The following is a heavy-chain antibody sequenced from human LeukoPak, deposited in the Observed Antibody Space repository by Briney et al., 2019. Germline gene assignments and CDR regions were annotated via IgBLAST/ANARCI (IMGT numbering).Heavy chain of an antibody. Sequence: GGSLRLSCAASGFTFSSYWMSWVRQAPGKGLEWVANIKQDGSEKYYVDSVKGRFTISRDTAKNSLYLQMNSLRAEDTAVYYCARDKDYYDSSGPAIDYWAREPWSPSPQ. CDR3: ARDKDYYDSSGPAIDY. CDR1: GFTFSSYW. J-gene: IGHJ4*02. V-gene: IGHV3-7*01. D-gene: IGHD3-22*01. CDR2: IKQDGSEK.